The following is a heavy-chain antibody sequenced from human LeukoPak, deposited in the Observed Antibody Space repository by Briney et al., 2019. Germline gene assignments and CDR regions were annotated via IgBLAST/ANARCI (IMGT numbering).Heavy chain of an antibody. CDR1: GFTFSSYG. V-gene: IGHV3-30*03. Sequence: PGGSLRLSCAASGFTFSSYGMHWVRQAPGKGLEWVAVISYDGSNKYYADSVKGRFTISRDNSKNTLYLQMNSLRAEDTAVYYCARDEDGYNWGGYFDYWGQGTLVTVSS. CDR3: ARDEDGYNWGGYFDY. J-gene: IGHJ4*02. D-gene: IGHD5-24*01. CDR2: ISYDGSNK.